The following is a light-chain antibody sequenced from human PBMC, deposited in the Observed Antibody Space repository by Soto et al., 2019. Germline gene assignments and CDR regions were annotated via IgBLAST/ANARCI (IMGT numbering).Light chain of an antibody. CDR2: DAS. J-gene: IGKJ4*01. CDR1: QSVSSY. V-gene: IGKV3-11*01. CDR3: QQRSTWPLT. Sequence: EIVLTQSPATLSLSPGERATLSCRASQSVSSYLAWYQQKRGQAPRLLIYDASNRATGIPGRFTGSGSGTDFSRTISSLETEDFAVYYCQQRSTWPLTFGGGTKVEIK.